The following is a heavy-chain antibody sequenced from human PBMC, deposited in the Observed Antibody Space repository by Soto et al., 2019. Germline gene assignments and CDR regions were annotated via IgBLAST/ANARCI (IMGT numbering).Heavy chain of an antibody. Sequence: GGSLRLSCAASGFTFSSYGMHWVRQAPGKGLEWVAVIWYDGSNKYYADSVKGRFTISRDNSKNTLYLQMNSLRAEDTAVYYCARDQTTVTTYPFDYWGQGTLVTVSS. D-gene: IGHD4-4*01. CDR2: IWYDGSNK. CDR1: GFTFSSYG. V-gene: IGHV3-33*01. J-gene: IGHJ4*02. CDR3: ARDQTTVTTYPFDY.